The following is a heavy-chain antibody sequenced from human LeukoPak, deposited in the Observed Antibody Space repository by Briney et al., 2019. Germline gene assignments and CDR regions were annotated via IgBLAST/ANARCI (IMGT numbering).Heavy chain of an antibody. D-gene: IGHD3-10*01. CDR2: MNPNSGNT. J-gene: IGHJ5*02. CDR1: GYTFTSYD. Sequence: ASVKVSCKASGYTFTSYDINWVRQATGQGLEWMGSMNPNSGNTGYAQKFQGRVTITRNTSISTAYMELSSLRSEDTAVYYCARQLPMVRGVINWFDPWGRGTLVTVSS. V-gene: IGHV1-8*03. CDR3: ARQLPMVRGVINWFDP.